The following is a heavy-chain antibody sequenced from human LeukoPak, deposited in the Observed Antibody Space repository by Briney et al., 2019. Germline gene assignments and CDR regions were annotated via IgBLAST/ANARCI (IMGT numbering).Heavy chain of an antibody. D-gene: IGHD3-22*01. CDR1: GFTFSSYG. J-gene: IGHJ4*02. Sequence: GGTLRLSCAASGFTFSSYGMSRVRQAPGKGLEWVSAISGSGGSTYYADSVKGRFTISRDNSKNTLYLQMNSLRAEDTAVYYCAKLLYYYDSSQPYWGQGTLVTVSS. CDR2: ISGSGGST. CDR3: AKLLYYYDSSQPY. V-gene: IGHV3-23*01.